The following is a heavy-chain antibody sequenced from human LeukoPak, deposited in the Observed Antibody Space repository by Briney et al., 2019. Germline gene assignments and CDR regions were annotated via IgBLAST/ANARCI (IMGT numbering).Heavy chain of an antibody. D-gene: IGHD2-2*01. CDR1: GGSISSSSYY. Sequence: SETLSLTCTVSGGSISSSSYYWGWIRQPPGKGLEWIGSIYYSGSTYYNPSLKSRVTISVDTSKNQFSLKLSSVTAADTAVYYCARRGYQATRYYYYYYYYMDVWGKGTTVTVSS. V-gene: IGHV4-39*01. CDR2: IYYSGST. J-gene: IGHJ6*03. CDR3: ARRGYQATRYYYYYYYYMDV.